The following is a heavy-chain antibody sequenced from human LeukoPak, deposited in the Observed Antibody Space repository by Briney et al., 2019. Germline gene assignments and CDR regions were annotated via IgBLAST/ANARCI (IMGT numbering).Heavy chain of an antibody. CDR2: INPNSGDT. CDR3: ARVRYRLAETYIDY. CDR1: GYIFTGYY. V-gene: IGHV1-2*02. Sequence: ASVKVSCTASGYIFTGYYMHWVRQAPGQGLEWMGWINPNSGDTNYAQKFQGRVTMTRDTSISTAYMELSRLRSDDTAVYYCARVRYRLAETYIDYWGQGTLVTVSS. J-gene: IGHJ4*02. D-gene: IGHD3-16*01.